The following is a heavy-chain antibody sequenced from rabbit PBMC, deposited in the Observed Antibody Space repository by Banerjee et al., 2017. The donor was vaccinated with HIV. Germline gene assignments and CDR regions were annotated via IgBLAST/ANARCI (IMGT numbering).Heavy chain of an antibody. Sequence: QSLVESGGGLVTPGASLTLTCTASGFTISSSYWICWVRQAPGKGLEWIACIDTDSSGSTYYASWAKGRFTISKTSSTTVTLQMTSLTAADTVTYFCARGGNTAGDGAALWGPGTLVTVS. CDR3: ARGGNTAGDGAAL. D-gene: IGHD7-1*01. CDR1: GFTISSSYW. V-gene: IGHV1S40*01. J-gene: IGHJ4*01. CDR2: IDTDSSGST.